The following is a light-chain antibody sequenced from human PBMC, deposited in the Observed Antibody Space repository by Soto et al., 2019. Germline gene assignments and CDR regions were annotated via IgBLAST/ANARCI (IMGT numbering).Light chain of an antibody. Sequence: EIVLTQSPGTLSLSPGERATLSCRASQSVTSSYVAWYQQKPGRAPRLLIYVASSRATGIPDRFSGSGSGTEFTLTISSLQAEDVAVYYCQQYYSTPPTFGQGTKVDIK. CDR2: VAS. J-gene: IGKJ1*01. V-gene: IGKV3-20*01. CDR3: QQYYSTPPT. CDR1: QSVTSSY.